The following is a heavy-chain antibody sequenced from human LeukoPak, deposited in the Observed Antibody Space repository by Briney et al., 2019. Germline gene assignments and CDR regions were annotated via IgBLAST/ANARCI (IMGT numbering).Heavy chain of an antibody. CDR2: INPNSGGT. V-gene: IGHV1-2*04. CDR3: ARGGYDSSGYYYVGAFDI. Sequence: GASVKVSCKASGYTFTGYYMHWVRQAPGQGLEWMGWINPNSGGTNYAQKFQGWVTMTRDTSISTAYMELSRLRSDDTAVYYCARGGYDSSGYYYVGAFDIWGQGTMVTVSS. CDR1: GYTFTGYY. J-gene: IGHJ3*02. D-gene: IGHD3-22*01.